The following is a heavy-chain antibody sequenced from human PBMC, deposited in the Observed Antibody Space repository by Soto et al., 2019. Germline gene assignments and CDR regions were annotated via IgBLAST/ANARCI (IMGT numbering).Heavy chain of an antibody. CDR1: GYTFSIYA. Sequence: ASVKVSCKASGYTFSIYALHWVRQAPGQGLEWMGWINGGNGHTRYSQKFKDRVTISRDTPASTAYMEPSGLRSEDTAVYYCARGKGMEENYYYYGMDVWGQGTTVTVSS. D-gene: IGHD1-1*01. CDR2: INGGNGHT. V-gene: IGHV1-3*01. CDR3: ARGKGMEENYYYYGMDV. J-gene: IGHJ6*02.